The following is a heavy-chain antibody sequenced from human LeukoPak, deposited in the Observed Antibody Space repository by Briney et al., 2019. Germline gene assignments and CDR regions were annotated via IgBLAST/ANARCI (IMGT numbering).Heavy chain of an antibody. J-gene: IGHJ4*02. CDR3: ARDSGSYYVHFDY. CDR1: GGSISSGGYS. Sequence: SETLSLTCAVSGGSISSGGYSWSWIRQPPGKGLEWIGRIYTSGSTNYNPSLKSRVTMSVDTSKNQFSLKLSSVTAADTAVYYCARDSGSYYVHFDYWGQGTLVTVSS. D-gene: IGHD1-26*01. CDR2: IYTSGST. V-gene: IGHV4-61*02.